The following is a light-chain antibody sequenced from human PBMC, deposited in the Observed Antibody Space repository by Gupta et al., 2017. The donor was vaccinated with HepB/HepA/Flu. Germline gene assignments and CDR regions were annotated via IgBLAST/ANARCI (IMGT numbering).Light chain of an antibody. CDR3: SSYTTTRTLV. Sequence: QSALTQPASVSGSPGQSITISCPGTRSDVGSSDYVSWYRQHPGKVPKLMIFDVSSRPSGISNRFSGSKSGNTASLTISGLQPEDEADYYCSSYTTTRTLVFGGGTKLTVL. CDR2: DVS. J-gene: IGLJ2*01. CDR1: RSDVGSSDY. V-gene: IGLV2-14*03.